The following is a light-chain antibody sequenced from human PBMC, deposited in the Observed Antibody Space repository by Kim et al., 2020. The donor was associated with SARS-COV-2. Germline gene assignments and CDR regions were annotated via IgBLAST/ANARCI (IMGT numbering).Light chain of an antibody. Sequence: GQSITMSCTGTNSDVGGYNYVSWYQHHPGKAPKLMIYDVTKRSSGVSNRFSGSKSGNTASLTISGLQAEDEAVYYCSSYTSSRAVAFGGGTQLTVL. CDR3: SSYTSSRAVA. CDR2: DVT. CDR1: NSDVGGYNY. J-gene: IGLJ2*01. V-gene: IGLV2-14*03.